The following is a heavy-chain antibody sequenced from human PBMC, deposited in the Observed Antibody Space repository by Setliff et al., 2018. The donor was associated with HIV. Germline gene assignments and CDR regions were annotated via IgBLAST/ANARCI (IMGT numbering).Heavy chain of an antibody. Sequence: PSETLSLTCAVSGYAISSGYYWGWIRRPPGKGLEWIGSIYNRGSTYYNPSLKSRVTISVDTSKNQFSLNLNSVTAADTAVYYCARGGPTVAFGLDVWGQGTTVTVSS. V-gene: IGHV4-38-2*01. CDR2: IYNRGST. CDR3: ARGGPTVAFGLDV. J-gene: IGHJ6*02. CDR1: GYAISSGYY. D-gene: IGHD4-17*01.